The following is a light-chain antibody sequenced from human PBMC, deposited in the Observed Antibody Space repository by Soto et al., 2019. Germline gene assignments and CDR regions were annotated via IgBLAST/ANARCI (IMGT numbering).Light chain of an antibody. J-gene: IGLJ2*01. V-gene: IGLV2-8*01. CDR2: EVS. Sequence: QSVLTQPPSASGSPGQSVTISCTGTSSDVGAYNYVSWYQQHPGKAPKLMIYEVSKRPSGVPDRFSGSKSGNTASLTVSGLQAEDEVDYYCTLYAGSIHVVFGGGTKLTVL. CDR3: TLYAGSIHVV. CDR1: SSDVGAYNY.